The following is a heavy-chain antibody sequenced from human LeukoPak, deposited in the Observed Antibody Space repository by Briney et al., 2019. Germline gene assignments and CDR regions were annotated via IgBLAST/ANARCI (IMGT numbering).Heavy chain of an antibody. Sequence: ASVKVSCKASGYTFTSYGISWVRQAPGQGLEWMGWISGYNGNTNYAQKVQGRVTMTTDTSTSTAYMEVRSLRSDDTAVYYCARGRGVIAAAGTTRNWFDPWGQGTLVTVSS. CDR2: ISGYNGNT. CDR1: GYTFTSYG. J-gene: IGHJ5*02. CDR3: ARGRGVIAAAGTTRNWFDP. D-gene: IGHD6-13*01. V-gene: IGHV1-18*01.